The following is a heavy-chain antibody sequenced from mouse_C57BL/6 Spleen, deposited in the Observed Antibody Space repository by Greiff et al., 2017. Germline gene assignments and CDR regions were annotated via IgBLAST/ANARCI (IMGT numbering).Heavy chain of an antibody. CDR1: GYAFSSYW. CDR3: ARSADWYFDV. CDR2: IYPGDGDT. V-gene: IGHV1-80*01. J-gene: IGHJ1*03. Sequence: QVHVKQSGAELVKPGASVKISCEASGYAFSSYWMNWVKQRPGKGLEWIGQIYPGDGDTNYNGKFKGKATLTADKSSSTAYMQLSSLTSEDSAVYFCARSADWYFDVWGTGTTVTVSS.